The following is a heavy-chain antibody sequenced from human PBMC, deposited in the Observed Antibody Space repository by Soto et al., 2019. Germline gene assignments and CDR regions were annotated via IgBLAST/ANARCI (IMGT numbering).Heavy chain of an antibody. CDR2: ISGSGGST. CDR3: AKAYSSSRVYNCFDP. D-gene: IGHD6-13*01. J-gene: IGHJ5*02. V-gene: IGHV3-23*01. Sequence: PGGSLRLSCAVSGFTFSSYGMSWVREAPGKGPEWVSAISGSGGSTYYADTVKGRFTISRDNSKNTLYLQMNSLRADDTAVYYCAKAYSSSRVYNCFDPWGQGTLVTVSS. CDR1: GFTFSSYG.